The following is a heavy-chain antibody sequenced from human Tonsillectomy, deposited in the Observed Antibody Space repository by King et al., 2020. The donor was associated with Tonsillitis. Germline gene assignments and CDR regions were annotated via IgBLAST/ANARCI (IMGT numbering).Heavy chain of an antibody. CDR1: GGSISSGGYS. CDR2: IYHSGST. Sequence: QLQESGSGLVKPSQTLSLTCAVSGGSISSGGYSWSWIRQPPGKGLEWIGYIYHSGSTYYNPYLKSRVTISVDRAKNQFSLKLSSVTAADPAVYYCARGSAEGYYYGMDVWGQGTTVTVSS. CDR3: ARGSAEGYYYGMDV. D-gene: IGHD3-3*01. V-gene: IGHV4-30-2*01. J-gene: IGHJ6*02.